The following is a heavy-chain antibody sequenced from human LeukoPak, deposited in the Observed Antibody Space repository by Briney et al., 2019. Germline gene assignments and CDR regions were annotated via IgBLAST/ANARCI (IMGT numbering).Heavy chain of an antibody. Sequence: SVKVSCKASGGTFSGYAISWVRQAPGQGLEWMGRIIPILGIANYAQKFQGRVTITADKSTSTAYMELSSLRSEDTAVYYCASRLDMGSAQPANNWGQGTLVTVSS. J-gene: IGHJ4*02. V-gene: IGHV1-69*04. D-gene: IGHD1-26*01. CDR1: GGTFSGYA. CDR3: ASRLDMGSAQPANN. CDR2: IIPILGIA.